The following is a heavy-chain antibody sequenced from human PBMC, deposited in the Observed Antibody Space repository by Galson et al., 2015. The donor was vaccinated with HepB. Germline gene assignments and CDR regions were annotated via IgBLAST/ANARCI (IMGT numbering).Heavy chain of an antibody. CDR3: ARESGSYYHARDI. CDR2: ITYDGSEE. D-gene: IGHD3-22*01. J-gene: IGHJ3*02. CDR1: GFTFSRYW. Sequence: SLRLSCAASGFTFSRYWMSWVRQAPGKGLEWVANITYDGSEEFYVDSVKGRFTISRDNAKNSLYLQMTSLRAEDTSVYYCARESGSYYHARDIWGQGTLGTLSS. V-gene: IGHV3-7*01.